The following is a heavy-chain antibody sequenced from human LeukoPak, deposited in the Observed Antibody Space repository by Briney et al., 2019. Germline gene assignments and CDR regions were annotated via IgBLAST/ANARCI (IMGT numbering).Heavy chain of an antibody. D-gene: IGHD3-3*01. CDR2: INSNGGST. V-gene: IGHV3-23*01. CDR1: GFTFGTST. CDR3: EPPLQFLES. Sequence: GGSLRLSCTTSGFTFGTSTMTWVRQAPGKGLEWVSTINSNGGSTYYASSVKGRFTISRDNSRNTLCLRMSSLRAEDTAVYCCEPPLQFLESWGQGTMVIVSS. J-gene: IGHJ5*02.